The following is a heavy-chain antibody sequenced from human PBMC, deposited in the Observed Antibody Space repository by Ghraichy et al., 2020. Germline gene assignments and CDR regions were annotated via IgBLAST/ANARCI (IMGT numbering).Heavy chain of an antibody. CDR1: GGSISSSSYY. Sequence: SETLSLTCTVSGGSISSSSYYWGWIRQPPGKGLEWIGSIYYSGSTYYNPSLKSRVTISVDTSKNQFSLKLSSVTAADTAVYYCARRLTLVYSSWSGELFDYWGQGTLVTVSS. J-gene: IGHJ4*02. D-gene: IGHD2-21*01. CDR3: ARRLTLVYSSWSGELFDY. V-gene: IGHV4-39*01. CDR2: IYYSGST.